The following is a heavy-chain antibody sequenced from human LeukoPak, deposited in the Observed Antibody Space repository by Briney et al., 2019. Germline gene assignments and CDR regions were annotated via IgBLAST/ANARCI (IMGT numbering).Heavy chain of an antibody. CDR1: GFTFSIYA. D-gene: IGHD3-10*01. J-gene: IGHJ5*02. CDR3: SKDPSRPLWFGQPHHH. V-gene: IGHV3-23*01. Sequence: GGGLRLSCAASGFTFSIYAMSCVREAPGKGGGWGSAISGSGGSTYYADSVKGGYTISRENSKNPLYLQMNSLRAEDTAVYYCSKDPSRPLWFGQPHHHWGQGTLVTVSS. CDR2: ISGSGGST.